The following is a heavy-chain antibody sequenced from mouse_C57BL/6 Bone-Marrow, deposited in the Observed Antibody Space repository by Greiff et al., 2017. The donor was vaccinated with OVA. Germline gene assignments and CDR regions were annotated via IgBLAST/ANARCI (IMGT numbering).Heavy chain of an antibody. CDR3: ACNGLGYARDY. J-gene: IGHJ4*01. CDR1: GYTFTSYW. V-gene: IGHV1-52*01. CDR2: IDPADSGT. D-gene: IGHD3-1*01. Sequence: VQLQQPGAELVRPGSSVKLSCKASGYTFTSYWMHWVKQRPIQGLEWIGNIDPADSGTNYNQKFKDKATLTVDKSSSTAYMQLSSLTSEDSAVDYGACNGLGYARDYWGQGTSLTVSS.